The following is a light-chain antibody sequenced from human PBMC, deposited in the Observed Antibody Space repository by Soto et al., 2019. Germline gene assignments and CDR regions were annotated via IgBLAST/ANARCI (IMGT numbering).Light chain of an antibody. V-gene: IGLV2-14*03. Sequence: SVVSQPASVSGSPGQSITISCTGTSSDVGGYNYVSWYQQHPGKAPKLMIYGVNNRPSGVSNRFSGSKSGNTASLTISGVKTEDDADYYCRSYTRTSPYAFGTGTK. CDR1: SSDVGGYNY. CDR3: RSYTRTSPYA. J-gene: IGLJ1*01. CDR2: GVN.